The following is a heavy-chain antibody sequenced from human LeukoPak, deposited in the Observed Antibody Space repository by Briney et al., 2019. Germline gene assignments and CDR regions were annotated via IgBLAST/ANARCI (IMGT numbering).Heavy chain of an antibody. D-gene: IGHD3-22*01. Sequence: SQTLSLTCAISGDSFSSNIAAWNWLSQSPSRGLEWLAKTYYRSKWYNDYAVSVKSRITINPDTSKNEFSLQLNSVTPEETAVYYCARDAPDYYDSSGYNNWFDPWGQGTLVTVSS. CDR1: GDSFSSNIAA. CDR2: TYYRSKWYN. CDR3: ARDAPDYYDSSGYNNWFDP. V-gene: IGHV6-1*01. J-gene: IGHJ5*02.